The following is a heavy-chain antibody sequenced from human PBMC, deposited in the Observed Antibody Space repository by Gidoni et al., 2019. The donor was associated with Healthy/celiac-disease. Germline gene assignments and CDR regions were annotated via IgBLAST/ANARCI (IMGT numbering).Heavy chain of an antibody. CDR1: GFTFSSYS. CDR3: ARSYYGSGSYPFDY. V-gene: IGHV3-48*02. CDR2: ISSSSSTI. Sequence: EVQLVESGGGLVQPGGSLRLSCAASGFTFSSYSMNWVRQAPGKGLEWVSYISSSSSTIYYADSVKGRFTISRDNAKNSLYLQMNSLRDEDTAVYYCARSYYGSGSYPFDYWGQGTLVTVSS. J-gene: IGHJ4*01. D-gene: IGHD3-10*01.